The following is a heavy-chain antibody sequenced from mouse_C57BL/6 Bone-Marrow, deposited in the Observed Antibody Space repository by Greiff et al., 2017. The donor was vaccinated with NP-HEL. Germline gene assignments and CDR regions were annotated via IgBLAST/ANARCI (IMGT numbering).Heavy chain of an antibody. CDR2: IYPRSGNT. D-gene: IGHD5-5*01. CDR1: GYTFTSYG. J-gene: IGHJ2*01. V-gene: IGHV1-81*01. CDR3: ARENYLDYFDY. Sequence: VKLVESGAELARPGASVKLSCKASGYTFTSYGISWVKQRTGQGLEWIGEIYPRSGNTYYNEKFKGKATLTADKSSSTAYMELRSLTSEDSAVYFCARENYLDYFDYWGQGTTLTVSS.